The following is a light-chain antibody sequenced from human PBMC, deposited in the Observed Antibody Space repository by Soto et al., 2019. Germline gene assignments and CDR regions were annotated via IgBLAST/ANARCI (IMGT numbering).Light chain of an antibody. Sequence: EIVLTQSPGTLSLSPGERATLSCRARQRVSSGCLAWYQQKPGQAPRLLIYGASSRATGIPDRFSGSGSGTDFTLTISRLEPEDFAVYYCQQYGSSPWTFGQGTKVDIK. J-gene: IGKJ1*01. CDR2: GAS. V-gene: IGKV3-20*01. CDR3: QQYGSSPWT. CDR1: QRVSSGC.